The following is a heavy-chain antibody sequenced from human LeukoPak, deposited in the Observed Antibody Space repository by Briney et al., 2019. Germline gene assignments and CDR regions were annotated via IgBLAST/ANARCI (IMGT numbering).Heavy chain of an antibody. CDR2: ISGSGGST. CDR1: GFTFSSYA. V-gene: IGHV3-23*01. J-gene: IGHJ3*01. CDR3: AKGGRWDYYDSSH. D-gene: IGHD3-22*01. Sequence: GKSLRLSCTASGFTFSSYATTWVRQAPGKGLEWVSGISGSGGSTYYADSVKGRFTISRDNSKNTLYLQMNSLRAEDTAVYYCAKGGRWDYYDSSHWGQGTMVTVSS.